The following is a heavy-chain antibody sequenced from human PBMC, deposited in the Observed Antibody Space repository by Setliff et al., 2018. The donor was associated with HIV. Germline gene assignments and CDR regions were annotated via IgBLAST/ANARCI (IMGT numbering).Heavy chain of an antibody. CDR1: GGSISSRSNY. D-gene: IGHD3-10*01. Sequence: SETLSLTCTVSGGSISSRSNYWGWIRQPPGKGLEWIGYIFASGSSLYNPSLQSRVSISIDTSKNQFSLKLSSVTAADTAVYYCARRIDNSGSLPAKNWFDTWGQGRLVTVSS. CDR2: IFASGSS. J-gene: IGHJ5*02. CDR3: ARRIDNSGSLPAKNWFDT. V-gene: IGHV4-61*05.